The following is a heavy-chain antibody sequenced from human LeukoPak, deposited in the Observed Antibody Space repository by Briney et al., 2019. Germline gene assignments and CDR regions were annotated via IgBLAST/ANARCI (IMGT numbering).Heavy chain of an antibody. CDR3: AKLTLYYGSGSYSDY. V-gene: IGHV3-23*01. CDR1: GFTFSSYA. D-gene: IGHD3-10*01. Sequence: GGSLRLSRAASGFTFSSYAMSWVRQAPGKGLEWVSAISGSGGSTYYADSVKGRFTISRDNSKNTLYLQMNSLRAEDTAVYYCAKLTLYYGSGSYSDYWGQGTLVTVSS. J-gene: IGHJ4*02. CDR2: ISGSGGST.